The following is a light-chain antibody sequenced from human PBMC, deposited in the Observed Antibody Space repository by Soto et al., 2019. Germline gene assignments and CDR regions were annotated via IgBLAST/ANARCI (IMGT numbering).Light chain of an antibody. Sequence: IFFTIYPSTLSLSPRERATLPCRASQSVSSRSLAWYQQKPGQAPRLLISDASNRAADIPDRFSGSGSGTDFTLTISRLEPEDFAVYYCQQYGSSGTFGQGTKVDIK. J-gene: IGKJ1*01. V-gene: IGKV3-20*01. CDR3: QQYGSSGT. CDR1: QSVSSRS. CDR2: DAS.